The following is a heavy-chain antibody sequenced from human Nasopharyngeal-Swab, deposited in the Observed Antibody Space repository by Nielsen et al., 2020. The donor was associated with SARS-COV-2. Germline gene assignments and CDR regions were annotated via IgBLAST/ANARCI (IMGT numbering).Heavy chain of an antibody. Sequence: ESLKISCAASGFTFSSYSMNWVRQSPGKGLEWIGNLYYSGSTYSTPSLQSRVTISVDTSKNQFSLKLRSVTAADTAVYYCARAGVDISTGSSGGCFDYWGQGTLVTVSS. CDR3: ARAGVDISTGSSGGCFDY. CDR2: LYYSGST. V-gene: IGHV4-59*04. J-gene: IGHJ4*02. D-gene: IGHD3-9*01. CDR1: GFTFSSYSMN.